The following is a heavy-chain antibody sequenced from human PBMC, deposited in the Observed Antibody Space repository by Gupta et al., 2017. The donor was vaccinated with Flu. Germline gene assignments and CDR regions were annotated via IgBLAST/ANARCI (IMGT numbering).Heavy chain of an antibody. CDR1: GGTFSSYT. V-gene: IGHV1-69*08. J-gene: IGHJ4*02. CDR3: ARDPTGSSWFNFDY. D-gene: IGHD6-13*01. CDR2: IIPILGIA. Sequence: QVQLVQSGAEVKKPGSSVKVSCKASGGTFSSYTISWVRQAPGQGLEWMGRIIPILGIANYAQKFQGRVTITADKSTSTAYRELSSLRSEDTAVYYCARDPTGSSWFNFDYWGQGTLVTVSS.